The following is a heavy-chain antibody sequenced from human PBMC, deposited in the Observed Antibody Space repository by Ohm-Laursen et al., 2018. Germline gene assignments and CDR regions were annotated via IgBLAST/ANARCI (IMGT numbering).Heavy chain of an antibody. J-gene: IGHJ4*02. Sequence: ALVKVSCKASGYTFTSYGISWVRQAPGQGLEWMGWISAYNGNTNYAQKLQGRVTMTTDTSTSTAYMELRSLRSDDTAVYYCARGDRITIFGVVKNYFDYWGQGTLVTVSS. CDR3: ARGDRITIFGVVKNYFDY. CDR1: GYTFTSYG. CDR2: ISAYNGNT. V-gene: IGHV1-18*01. D-gene: IGHD3-3*01.